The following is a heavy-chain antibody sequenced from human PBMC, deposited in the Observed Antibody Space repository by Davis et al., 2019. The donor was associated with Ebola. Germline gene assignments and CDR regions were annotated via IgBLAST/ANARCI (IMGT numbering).Heavy chain of an antibody. J-gene: IGHJ4*02. Sequence: GESLKISCKGSGYSFTSYWISWVRQMPGKGLEWMGRIDPSDSYTNYSPSFQGHVTISADKSISTAYLQWSSLKASDTAMYYCARLDYDVLTAYYVFDYWGQGTLVTVSS. V-gene: IGHV5-10-1*01. CDR3: ARLDYDVLTAYYVFDY. CDR2: IDPSDSYT. D-gene: IGHD3-9*01. CDR1: GYSFTSYW.